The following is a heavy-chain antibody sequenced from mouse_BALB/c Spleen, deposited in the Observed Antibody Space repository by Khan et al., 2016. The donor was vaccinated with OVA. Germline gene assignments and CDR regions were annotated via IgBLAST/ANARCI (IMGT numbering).Heavy chain of an antibody. D-gene: IGHD1-1*02. J-gene: IGHJ3*01. Sequence: EVELVESGGGLVKPGGSLKLSCAASGFTFSDYYMYWVRQTPEKRLEWVATISDGGSYTYYPDSVKGRFPISRDNARHNLYLQMSSLKAEDTAMYDCARAGYGGFAYWGQGTLVTVSA. CDR1: GFTFSDYY. V-gene: IGHV5-4*02. CDR3: ARAGYGGFAY. CDR2: ISDGGSYT.